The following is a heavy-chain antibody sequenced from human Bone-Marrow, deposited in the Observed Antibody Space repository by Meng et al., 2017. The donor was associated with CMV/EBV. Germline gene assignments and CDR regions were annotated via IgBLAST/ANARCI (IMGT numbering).Heavy chain of an antibody. D-gene: IGHD4-23*01. CDR1: GYNFSSYD. CDR3: ARGPGFRNSDLVDY. V-gene: IGHV1-8*01. Sequence: ASVKVSCKASGYNFSSYDINWVRQAPGQGLEWMGWMTPHNGHTGYAQSFQGRVTMTRDTAISTAYMELSSLSSEDTAVDYCARGPGFRNSDLVDYWGQGTLVTVSS. CDR2: MTPHNGHT. J-gene: IGHJ4*02.